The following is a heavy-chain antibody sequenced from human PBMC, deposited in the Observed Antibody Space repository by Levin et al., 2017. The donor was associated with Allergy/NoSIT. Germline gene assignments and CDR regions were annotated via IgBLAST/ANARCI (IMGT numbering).Heavy chain of an antibody. CDR1: GFTFSSYD. D-gene: IGHD1-7*01. V-gene: IGHV3-13*01. CDR2: IGTAGDT. CDR3: ARGLELGGMDV. Sequence: PGGSLRLSCAASGFTFSSYDMHWVRQATGKGLEWVSAIGTAGDTYYPGSVKGRFTISRENAKNSLYLQMNSLRAGDTAVYYCARGLELGGMDVWGQGTTVTVSS. J-gene: IGHJ6*02.